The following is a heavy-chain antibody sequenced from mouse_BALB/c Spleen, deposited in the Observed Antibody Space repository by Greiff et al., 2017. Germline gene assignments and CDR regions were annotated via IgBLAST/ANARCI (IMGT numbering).Heavy chain of an antibody. Sequence: QVQLQQSGADLAKPGASVKMSCKASGYTFTSYWIHWVKQRPGQGLEWIGYINPSTGYTEFNQKFKGKATLTADKSSSTAYMQLSSLTSEDSAVYYCLGFAYWGQGTLVTVSA. CDR2: INPSTGYT. J-gene: IGHJ3*01. V-gene: IGHV1-7*01. CDR1: GYTFTSYW. CDR3: LGFAY.